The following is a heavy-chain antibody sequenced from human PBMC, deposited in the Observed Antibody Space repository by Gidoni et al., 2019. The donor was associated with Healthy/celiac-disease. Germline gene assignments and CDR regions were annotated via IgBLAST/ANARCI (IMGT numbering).Heavy chain of an antibody. CDR2: IYYSGST. Sequence: QLQLQESGPGLVKPSETLSLTCTVSGGSISSSSYYWGWIRQPPGKGLEWIGSIYYSGSTYYNPSLKSRVTISVDTSKNQFSLKLSSVTAADTAVYYCARDGYSYGLLNAFDIWGQGTMVTVSS. D-gene: IGHD5-18*01. J-gene: IGHJ3*02. CDR3: ARDGYSYGLLNAFDI. V-gene: IGHV4-39*01. CDR1: GGSISSSSYY.